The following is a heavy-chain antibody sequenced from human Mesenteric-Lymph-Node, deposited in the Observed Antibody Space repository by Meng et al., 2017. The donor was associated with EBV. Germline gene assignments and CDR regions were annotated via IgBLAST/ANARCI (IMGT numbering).Heavy chain of an antibody. J-gene: IGHJ4*02. CDR1: SDSISSTSYH. CDR2: IYYSGTT. CDR3: ARQYGSSFDY. D-gene: IGHD3-10*01. V-gene: IGHV4-39*01. Sequence: QVQLEEAGPGLVRPSGTLSLICTVSSDSISSTSYHWGWIRQPPGKGLEWIGSIYYSGTTYFNPSLDSRVSISVDTSKKQFSLRLTSVTAADTAVYYCARQYGSSFDYWGQGTLVTVSS.